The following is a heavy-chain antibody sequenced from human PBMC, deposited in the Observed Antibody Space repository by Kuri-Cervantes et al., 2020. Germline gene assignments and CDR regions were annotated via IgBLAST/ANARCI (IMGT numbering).Heavy chain of an antibody. J-gene: IGHJ4*02. CDR2: IKQDGSEK. D-gene: IGHD5-18*01. CDR3: ARWGDTAMVREYYFDY. CDR1: GFSFSSYG. Sequence: GESLKISCAASGFSFSSYGMSWVRQAPGKGLEWVANIKQDGSEKYYVDSVKGRFTISRDNAKNSLYLQMNSLRAEDTAVYYCARWGDTAMVREYYFDYWGQGTLVTVSS. V-gene: IGHV3-7*01.